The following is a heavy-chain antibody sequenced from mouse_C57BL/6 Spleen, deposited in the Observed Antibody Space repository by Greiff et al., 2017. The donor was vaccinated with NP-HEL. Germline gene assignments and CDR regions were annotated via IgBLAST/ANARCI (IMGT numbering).Heavy chain of an antibody. CDR1: GYTFTDYN. D-gene: IGHD1-1*01. V-gene: IGHV1-18*01. CDR3: ARRVSYGSRAWFAY. Sequence: EVQLQQSGPELVKPGASVKIPCKASGYTFTDYNMDWVKQSHGKSLEWIGDINPNNGGTIYNQKFKGKATLTVDKSSSTAYMELRSLTSEDTAVYYCARRVSYGSRAWFAYWGQGTLVTVSA. CDR2: INPNNGGT. J-gene: IGHJ3*01.